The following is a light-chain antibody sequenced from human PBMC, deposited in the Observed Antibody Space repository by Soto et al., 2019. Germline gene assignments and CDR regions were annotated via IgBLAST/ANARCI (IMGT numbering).Light chain of an antibody. CDR1: SSDVGGYNY. Sequence: QSVLTQPRSVSGSPGQSVTISCTGTSSDVGGYNYVSWYQQHPGKAPKLMIYDVSKRPSGVPDRCSGSKSGNTASLTISGLQAEDEADYYCRSYAGSYSYVFGTGTKVTVL. J-gene: IGLJ1*01. CDR3: RSYAGSYSYV. CDR2: DVS. V-gene: IGLV2-11*01.